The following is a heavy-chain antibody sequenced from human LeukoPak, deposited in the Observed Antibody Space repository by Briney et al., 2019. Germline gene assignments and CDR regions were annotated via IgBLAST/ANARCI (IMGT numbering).Heavy chain of an antibody. V-gene: IGHV1-46*01. CDR2: INPSGGST. J-gene: IGHJ4*02. CDR1: GYTFTSYY. CDR3: ARDTYDSSGYYTLFFDY. D-gene: IGHD3-22*01. Sequence: GASVKVSCKASGYTFTSYYMHWARQAPGQGLEWMGIINPSGGSTSYAQKFQGRVTMTRDTSTSTVYMELSSLRSEDTAVYYCARDTYDSSGYYTLFFDYWGQGTLVTVSS.